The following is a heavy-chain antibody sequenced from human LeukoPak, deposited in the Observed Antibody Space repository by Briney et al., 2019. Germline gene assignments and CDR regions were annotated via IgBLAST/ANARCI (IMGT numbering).Heavy chain of an antibody. Sequence: GASVKVSCKASGYTFTSYGISWVRQAPGQGLEWMGWISAYNGNTNYAQKLQGRVTMTTDTSTSTAYMELRSLRSDDTAVYYCARTYYYGSGSYSPDYWGQGTLVTASS. D-gene: IGHD3-10*01. CDR2: ISAYNGNT. CDR1: GYTFTSYG. J-gene: IGHJ4*02. CDR3: ARTYYYGSGSYSPDY. V-gene: IGHV1-18*04.